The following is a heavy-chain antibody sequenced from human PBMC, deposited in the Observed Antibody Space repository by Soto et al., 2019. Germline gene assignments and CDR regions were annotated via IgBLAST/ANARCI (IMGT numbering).Heavy chain of an antibody. Sequence: SETLSLTCTVSGGSISSGDYYWSWIRQPPGKGLEWIGYIYYSGSTYYNPSLKSRVTISVDTSKNQFSLRLSYVTAADTAVYYCSRINYENDWTSDHWGQGTLVTVSS. CDR1: GGSISSGDYY. CDR3: SRINYENDWTSDH. J-gene: IGHJ4*02. D-gene: IGHD3-22*01. V-gene: IGHV4-30-4*02. CDR2: IYYSGST.